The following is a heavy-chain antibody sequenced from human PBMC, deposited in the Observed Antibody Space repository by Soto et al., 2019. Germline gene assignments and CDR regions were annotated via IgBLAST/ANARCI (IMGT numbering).Heavy chain of an antibody. Sequence: VKVSCRPSGYTFTSSLIYWVRQAPGQRLEWMGWINTGNGDTKYSQKFQGRVTITRDTSASTAYMELSSLTSEDTAVYYCASGNCGYVCYHDYWGQGTLVTVSS. V-gene: IGHV1-3*04. CDR2: INTGNGDT. CDR3: ASGNCGYVCYHDY. D-gene: IGHD2-21*01. CDR1: GYTFTSSL. J-gene: IGHJ4*02.